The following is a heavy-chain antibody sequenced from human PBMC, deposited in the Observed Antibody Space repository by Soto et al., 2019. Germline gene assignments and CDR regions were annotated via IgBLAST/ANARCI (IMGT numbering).Heavy chain of an antibody. Sequence: GGSLRLSCAASGFTFSSYGRHWVRQAPGKGLEWVAVISYDGTNNYYTESVKGRFTISRDNSKNTLFLQMNSLRAEDTAVYFCAKGDCSGGSCYFSAFDIWGQGTMVTVSS. V-gene: IGHV3-30*18. CDR3: AKGDCSGGSCYFSAFDI. CDR1: GFTFSSYG. CDR2: ISYDGTNN. D-gene: IGHD2-15*01. J-gene: IGHJ3*02.